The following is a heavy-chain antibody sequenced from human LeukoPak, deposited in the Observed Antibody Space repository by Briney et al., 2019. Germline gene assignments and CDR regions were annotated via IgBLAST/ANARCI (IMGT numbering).Heavy chain of an antibody. Sequence: GGSLRLSCAASEFSVGSNYMTWVRQAPGKGLEWVSFISSSGSYIYYADSVKGRFTISRDNAKNSLYLQMNSLRAEDTAVYYCARGTMFPYYFDYWGQGTLVTVSS. CDR2: ISSSGSYI. CDR3: ARGTMFPYYFDY. V-gene: IGHV3-21*01. CDR1: EFSVGSNY. D-gene: IGHD3-10*02. J-gene: IGHJ4*02.